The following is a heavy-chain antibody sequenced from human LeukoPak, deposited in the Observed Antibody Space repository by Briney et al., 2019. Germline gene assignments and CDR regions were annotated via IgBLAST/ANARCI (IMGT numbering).Heavy chain of an antibody. Sequence: GGSLRLSCAASGFTFSSYGMHWVRQAPGKGLEWVAVIWYDGSNKYYADSVKGRFTISRDNSKNTLYLQMNSLRAEDTAVYYCARGPYYYYYYYGMDVWGQGTTVTVSS. CDR1: GFTFSSYG. CDR2: IWYDGSNK. D-gene: IGHD1-26*01. J-gene: IGHJ6*02. CDR3: ARGPYYYYYYYGMDV. V-gene: IGHV3-33*01.